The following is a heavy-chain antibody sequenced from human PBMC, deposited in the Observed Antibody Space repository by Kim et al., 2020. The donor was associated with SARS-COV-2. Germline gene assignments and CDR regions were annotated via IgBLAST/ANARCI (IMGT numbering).Heavy chain of an antibody. CDR1: GFTFSSYV. CDR3: AKDETQYDILTGSDY. V-gene: IGHV3-23*01. J-gene: IGHJ4*02. Sequence: GGSLRLSCAASGFTFSSYVMSWVRQAPGKGLEWVSAISGSGGSTYYADSVKGRFTISRDNSKNTLYLQMNSLRAEDTAVYYCAKDETQYDILTGSDYWGQGTLVIVSS. CDR2: ISGSGGST. D-gene: IGHD3-9*01.